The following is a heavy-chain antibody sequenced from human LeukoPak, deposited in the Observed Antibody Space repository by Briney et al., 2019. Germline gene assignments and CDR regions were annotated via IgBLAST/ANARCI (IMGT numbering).Heavy chain of an antibody. D-gene: IGHD5-18*01. CDR2: ISGSGGST. CDR1: GFTFSSDA. Sequence: GGSLRLSCAASGFTFSSDAMNWVRHAPGKGLEWVSGISGSGGSTYYADSVKGRFTISRDNSKNTLYLQMNSLRAEDTAVYYCAKASGYSYGYYMDVWGKGTTVTVSS. J-gene: IGHJ6*03. CDR3: AKASGYSYGYYMDV. V-gene: IGHV3-23*01.